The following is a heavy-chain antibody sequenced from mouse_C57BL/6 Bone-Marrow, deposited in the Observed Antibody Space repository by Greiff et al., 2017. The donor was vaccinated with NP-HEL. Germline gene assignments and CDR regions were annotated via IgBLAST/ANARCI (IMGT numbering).Heavy chain of an antibody. D-gene: IGHD2-5*01. CDR1: GYSITSGYY. V-gene: IGHV3-6*01. CDR2: ISYDGSN. J-gene: IGHJ3*01. Sequence: EVQVVESGPGLVKPSQSLSLTCPVTGYSITSGYYWNWIRQFPGNKLEWMGYISYDGSNNYNPSLKNRISITRDTSKNQFFLKLNSVTTEDTATYYCASSIVTTRRAYWGQGTLVTVSA. CDR3: ASSIVTTRRAY.